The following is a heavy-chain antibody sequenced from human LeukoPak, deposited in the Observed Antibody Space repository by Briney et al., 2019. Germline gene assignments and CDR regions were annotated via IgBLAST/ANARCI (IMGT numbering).Heavy chain of an antibody. V-gene: IGHV1-8*01. J-gene: IGHJ6*03. CDR3: ARGRTSWNYIYYYYMDV. Sequence: ASVKVSCKASGYTFTSYDMNWVRQAPGQGLEWMGWMNPNSGNTGYAQKFQGRVTMTRNTSISTAYMELSSLRSEDTAVYYCARGRTSWNYIYYYYMDVWGKGTTVTVSS. CDR2: MNPNSGNT. CDR1: GYTFTSYD. D-gene: IGHD1-7*01.